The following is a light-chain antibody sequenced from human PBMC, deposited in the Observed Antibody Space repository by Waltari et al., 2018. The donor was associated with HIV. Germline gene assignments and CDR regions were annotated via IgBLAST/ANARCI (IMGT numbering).Light chain of an antibody. CDR1: SSDFIVSDY. J-gene: IGLJ1*01. Sequence: QSALTQPASVSGSPGQSITISCTRTSSDFIVSDYVAWYQQHPGKAPELLIYDVTTRPSGVSDRFSGSKSGNTASLTISGLQAEDEADYYCSSNPTTDTLVFGTGTKVTVL. V-gene: IGLV2-14*03. CDR3: SSNPTTDTLV. CDR2: DVT.